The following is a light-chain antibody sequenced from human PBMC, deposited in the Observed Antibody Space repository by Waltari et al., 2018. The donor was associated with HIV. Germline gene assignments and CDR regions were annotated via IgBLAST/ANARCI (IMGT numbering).Light chain of an antibody. J-gene: IGLJ2*01. CDR1: SSNIGSNT. CDR2: NNN. V-gene: IGLV1-44*01. CDR3: AAWDDSLNGVV. Sequence: QSVLTQPPSASGTPGQRVTISCSGSSSNIGSNTVSWYQHLPGTAPPLLIYNNNELPAGVPDRFSGSTSGTSASLAISGLQSESEADYYCAAWDDSLNGVVFGGGTKLTVL.